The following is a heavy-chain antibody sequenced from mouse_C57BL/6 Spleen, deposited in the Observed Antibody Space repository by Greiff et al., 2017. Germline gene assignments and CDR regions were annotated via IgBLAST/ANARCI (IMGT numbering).Heavy chain of an antibody. J-gene: IGHJ3*01. D-gene: IGHD2-3*01. CDR3: AREDDGYYIWCAY. Sequence: QVQLQQPGTELVKPGASVKLSCKASGYTFTSYWMHWVKQRPGQGLEWIGNINPSNGGTNYNEKFKSKATLTVDKSSSTAYMQLSSLTSGDSAVYEWAREDDGYYIWCAYWGQGTLVTVSA. CDR1: GYTFTSYW. CDR2: INPSNGGT. V-gene: IGHV1-53*01.